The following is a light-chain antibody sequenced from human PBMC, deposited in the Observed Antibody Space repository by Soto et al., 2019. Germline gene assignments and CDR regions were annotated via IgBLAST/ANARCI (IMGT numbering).Light chain of an antibody. CDR1: QSVSSY. CDR3: QQRSNWPF. Sequence: EIVLTQSPATLSLSPGERATLSCRASQSVSSYLAWYQQKPGQAPRLLIYDASNRATGIPARFSGSGYGTDFTLTISSLEREDFAVYYCQQRSNWPFFGQVTKLEIK. CDR2: DAS. V-gene: IGKV3-11*01. J-gene: IGKJ2*01.